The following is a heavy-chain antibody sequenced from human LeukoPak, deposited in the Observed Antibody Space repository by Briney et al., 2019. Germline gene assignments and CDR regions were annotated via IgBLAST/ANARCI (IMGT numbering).Heavy chain of an antibody. D-gene: IGHD5-24*01. V-gene: IGHV3-30*02. J-gene: IGHJ4*02. CDR2: ILYDGSDK. CDR3: AARNIAQLLIRVY. CDR1: VFTFSSYG. Sequence: GGSLRLSCAASVFTFSSYGMHWVRQAPGKGLEWVSFILYDGSDKYYADSVKGRFTISRDNSKNTLYLQMNSLRVEDTAVYYCAARNIAQLLIRVYWGQGTLVTVSS.